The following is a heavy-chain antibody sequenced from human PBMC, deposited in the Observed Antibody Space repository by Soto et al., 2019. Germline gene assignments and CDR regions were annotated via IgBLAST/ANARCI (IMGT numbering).Heavy chain of an antibody. CDR1: GYTSSNYD. J-gene: IGHJ3*02. D-gene: IGHD2-21*01. Sequence: QVQLVQSGAELRKPGASVKVSCKTSGYTSSNYDVSWVRQAPGQGLEWMGRISAYNNHTNYALNFQGRVTLTTDTSTSTAYMELRSLRSDDTAVYSCVGCGIDCYESANAVDMWGQGTLVTVSS. CDR3: VGCGIDCYESANAVDM. CDR2: ISAYNNHT. V-gene: IGHV1-18*01.